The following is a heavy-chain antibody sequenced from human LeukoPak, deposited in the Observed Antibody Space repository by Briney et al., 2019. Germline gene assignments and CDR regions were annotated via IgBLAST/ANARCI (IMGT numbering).Heavy chain of an antibody. V-gene: IGHV4-30-4*01. CDR2: IYCSGST. D-gene: IGHD3-16*02. Sequence: SETLSLTCTVSGGSISSGDSYWTWLRQPPGKGLVWIGNIYCSGSTDHNPSLKSRVIISVDTSKNQFCLKLSSVTAADTALYYCARHNNYDYIWGSYRPTGGFDYWGQGTLVTVSS. CDR3: ARHNNYDYIWGSYRPTGGFDY. CDR1: GGSISSGDSY. J-gene: IGHJ4*02.